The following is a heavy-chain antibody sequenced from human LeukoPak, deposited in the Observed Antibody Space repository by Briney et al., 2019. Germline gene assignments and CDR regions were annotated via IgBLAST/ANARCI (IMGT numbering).Heavy chain of an antibody. J-gene: IGHJ4*02. D-gene: IGHD3-16*02. CDR1: GYTFTSYG. CDR2: ISAYNGNT. V-gene: IGHV1-18*01. Sequence: ASVKVSCKASGYTFTSYGISWVRQAPGQGLEWMGWISAYNGNTNYAQKLQGRVTMTTDTSTSTAYMELRSLRSEDTAVDYCATGLRIMITFGGVIVSDYWGQGTLVTVSS. CDR3: ATGLRIMITFGGVIVSDY.